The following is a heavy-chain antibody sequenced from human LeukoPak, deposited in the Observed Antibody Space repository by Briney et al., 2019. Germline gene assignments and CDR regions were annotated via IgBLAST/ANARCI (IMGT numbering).Heavy chain of an antibody. CDR2: IIPIFGTA. CDR1: GGTFSSYA. D-gene: IGHD2-15*01. V-gene: IGHV1-69*13. J-gene: IGHJ6*02. CDR3: ARVKGYCSGGSCYSPYYYYYGMDV. Sequence: GASVKVSCKASGGTFSSYAISWVRQAPGQGLEWMGGIIPIFGTANYAQKFQGRVTITAGESTSTAYMELSSLRSEDTAVYYCARVKGYCSGGSCYSPYYYYYGMDVWGQGTTVTVSS.